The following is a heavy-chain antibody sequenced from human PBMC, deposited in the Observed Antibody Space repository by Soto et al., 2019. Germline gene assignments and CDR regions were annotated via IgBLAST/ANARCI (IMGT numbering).Heavy chain of an antibody. CDR3: ARSLSPISAFDP. Sequence: GGSLRLSCAASGFTFSSYAMHWVRQAPGKGLEWVAVISYDGSNKYYADSVKGRFTISRDNSKNTLYLQMNSLRAEDTAVYYCARSLSPISAFDPWGQGTLVTVSS. D-gene: IGHD3-9*01. CDR2: ISYDGSNK. CDR1: GFTFSSYA. J-gene: IGHJ5*02. V-gene: IGHV3-30-3*01.